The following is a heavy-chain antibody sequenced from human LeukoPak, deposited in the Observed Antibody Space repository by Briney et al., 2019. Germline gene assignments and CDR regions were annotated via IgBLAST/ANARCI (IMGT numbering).Heavy chain of an antibody. CDR2: IYPGDSDT. D-gene: IGHD3-22*01. V-gene: IGHV5-51*01. CDR3: ARLLYYFDSSGYYYAPKAFDI. CDR1: GYSFASHW. J-gene: IGHJ3*02. Sequence: GESLKISCKGSGYSFASHWIGWVRQMPGKGLEWMGIIYPGDSDTRYSPSFQGQVTISADKSINTAYLQWSSLKASDTAMYYCARLLYYFDSSGYYYAPKAFDIWGQGTMVTVSS.